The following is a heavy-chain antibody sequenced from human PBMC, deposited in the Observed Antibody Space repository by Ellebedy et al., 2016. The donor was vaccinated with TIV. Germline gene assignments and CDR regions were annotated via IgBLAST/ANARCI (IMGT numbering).Heavy chain of an antibody. CDR1: GGTFSSYA. Sequence: AASAKVSCKASGGTFSSYAISWVRQAPGQGLEWMGRIIPILGIANYAQKFQGRVTITADKSTSTAYMELSSLRSEDTAVYYCARDTAGYNWNDLMRFDIWGQGTMVTVSS. CDR2: IIPILGIA. V-gene: IGHV1-69*04. CDR3: ARDTAGYNWNDLMRFDI. J-gene: IGHJ3*02. D-gene: IGHD1-20*01.